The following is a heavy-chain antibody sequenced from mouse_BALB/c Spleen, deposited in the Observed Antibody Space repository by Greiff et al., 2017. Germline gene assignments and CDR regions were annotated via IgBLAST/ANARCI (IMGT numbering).Heavy chain of an antibody. J-gene: IGHJ2*01. CDR1: GFTFSSFG. Sequence: EVNVVESGGGLVQPGGSRKLSCAASGFTFSSFGMHWVRQAPEKGLEWVAYISSGSSTIYYADTVKGRFTISRDNPKNTLFLQMTSLRSEDTAMYYCAREGNPPFDYWGQGTTLTVSS. CDR2: ISSGSSTI. V-gene: IGHV5-17*02. CDR3: AREGNPPFDY.